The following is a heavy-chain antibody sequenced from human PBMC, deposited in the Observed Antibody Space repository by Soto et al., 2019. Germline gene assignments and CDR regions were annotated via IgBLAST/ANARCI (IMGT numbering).Heavy chain of an antibody. CDR1: RFTFSTYE. D-gene: IGHD2-2*01. Sequence: VGSLRLSGAASRFTFSTYEMNWVRQAPGKGLEWGSYISTSRSTVYYAHSVKGRFTIPRDNTRNPLNLQSTILRHEDTALFYYERCCSPTICNGEATTSLDYWGQGTLVTVSS. CDR3: ERCCSPTICNGEATTSLDY. J-gene: IGHJ4*02. V-gene: IGHV3-48*03. CDR2: ISTSRSTV.